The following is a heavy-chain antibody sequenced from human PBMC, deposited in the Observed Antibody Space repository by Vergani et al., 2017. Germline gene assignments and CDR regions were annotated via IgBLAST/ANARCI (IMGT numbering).Heavy chain of an antibody. V-gene: IGHV4-39*01. D-gene: IGHD3-3*01. Sequence: QMQLQESGPGLVKASETPSLTCTVSGDSIISRSYYWGWIRQPPGKGLEWIGSIYNSGNGDSSSSLKSRVTISADTSKNQFSLKLSSVTAADTAVYYCARHXEFREWLLFRAFDIWGQGTMVTVSS. CDR1: GDSIISRSYY. CDR3: ARHXEFREWLLFRAFDI. CDR2: IYNSGNG. J-gene: IGHJ3*02.